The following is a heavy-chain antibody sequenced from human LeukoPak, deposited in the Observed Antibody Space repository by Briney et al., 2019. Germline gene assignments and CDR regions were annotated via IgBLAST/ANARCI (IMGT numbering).Heavy chain of an antibody. CDR3: ARDPAVASRATFYY. CDR1: GFTFSSYA. D-gene: IGHD6-13*01. J-gene: IGHJ4*02. V-gene: IGHV3-23*01. Sequence: GGSLRLSCAASGFTFSSYAMNWVRQAPGKGPEWVSSISGSGDRTYYADSVKGRFTISRDNPENILYLQMDSLRAEDTAVYYCARDPAVASRATFYYWGQGTLVTVSS. CDR2: ISGSGDRT.